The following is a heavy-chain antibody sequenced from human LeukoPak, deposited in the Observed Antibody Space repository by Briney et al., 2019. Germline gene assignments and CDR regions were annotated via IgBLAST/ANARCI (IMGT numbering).Heavy chain of an antibody. CDR2: ISAHNGNT. J-gene: IGHJ6*02. D-gene: IGHD3-3*01. CDR1: GYTFANYG. Sequence: ASVKVSCKASGYTFANYGINWVRQAPGQGLEWMGWISAHNGNTNYAQKLQGRVSMTTDTSTGTAYMELRSLRSDDTAVYYCARVFTIFGVVTYYYYYGMDVWGQGTTVTVSS. V-gene: IGHV1-18*01. CDR3: ARVFTIFGVVTYYYYYGMDV.